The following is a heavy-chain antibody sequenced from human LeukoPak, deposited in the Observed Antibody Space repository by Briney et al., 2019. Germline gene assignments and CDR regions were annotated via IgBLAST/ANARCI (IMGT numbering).Heavy chain of an antibody. Sequence: GGSLRLSCAAPGFTFSNYWMSWVRQAPGKGLEWVANIKQDGSDKYYVDSVKGRFTISRDNAKISLYLQMNSLRAEDTAVYYCARVQGSSGPGIFDYWGQGTLVTVSS. J-gene: IGHJ4*02. CDR2: IKQDGSDK. V-gene: IGHV3-7*01. CDR3: ARVQGSSGPGIFDY. CDR1: GFTFSNYW. D-gene: IGHD6-19*01.